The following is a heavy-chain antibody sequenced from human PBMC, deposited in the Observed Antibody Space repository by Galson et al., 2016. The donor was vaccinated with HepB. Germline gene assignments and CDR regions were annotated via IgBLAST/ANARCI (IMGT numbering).Heavy chain of an antibody. V-gene: IGHV2-5*02. D-gene: IGHD3-16*01. J-gene: IGHJ4*02. CDR2: IYWDDDK. CDR1: GFSLSTSGVG. Sequence: PALVKPTQTLTLTCTFSGFSLSTSGVGVGWIRQPPGKALEWLTVIYWDDDKRYSPSLKSRLTITKDTSKNQVVLTLTNMDPVDTATYYFAHRYLGGFDYWGQGTLVTVSS. CDR3: AHRYLGGFDY.